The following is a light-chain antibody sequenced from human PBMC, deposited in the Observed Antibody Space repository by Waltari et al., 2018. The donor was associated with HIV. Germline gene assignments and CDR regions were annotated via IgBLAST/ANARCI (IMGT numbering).Light chain of an antibody. CDR1: DPHISTFTY. J-gene: IGLJ2*01. Sequence: QSTLTQPASVSGSPGQSITVSCTGSDPHISTFTYVSWYQQHPGQAPKLIIYRVSFRPSGIPSRFSASKSDNTASLTIAGLQPEDEAHYYCSSLASTNTIVFGGGTLVTVL. CDR3: SSLASTNTIV. V-gene: IGLV2-14*03. CDR2: RVS.